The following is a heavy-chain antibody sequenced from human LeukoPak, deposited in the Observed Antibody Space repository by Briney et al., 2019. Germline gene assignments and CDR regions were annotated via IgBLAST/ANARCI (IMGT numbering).Heavy chain of an antibody. J-gene: IGHJ6*03. CDR2: INHSGST. CDR1: GGSFSGYY. CDR3: ARGIRDTPEYYMDV. Sequence: SETLSLTCAVYGGSFSGYYWSWIRQPPGKGLEWIGEINHSGSTNYNPSLKSRVIISVDTSKNQFSLKLSSVTAADTAVYYCARGIRDTPEYYMDVWGKGTTVTVSS. V-gene: IGHV4-34*01. D-gene: IGHD3-10*01.